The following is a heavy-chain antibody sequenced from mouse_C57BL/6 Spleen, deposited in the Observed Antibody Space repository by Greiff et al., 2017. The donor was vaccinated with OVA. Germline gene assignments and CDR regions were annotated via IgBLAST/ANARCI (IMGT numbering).Heavy chain of an antibody. Sequence: VNLVESGPGLVAPSQSLSITCTVSGFSLTSYGVDWVRQSPGKGLEWLGVIWGVGSTNYNSALKSRLSISKDNSKSQVFLKMNSLQTDDTAMYYCASRYYGYDYAMDYWGQGTSVTVFS. CDR3: ASRYYGYDYAMDY. J-gene: IGHJ4*01. CDR1: GFSLTSYG. V-gene: IGHV2-6*01. CDR2: IWGVGST. D-gene: IGHD2-2*01.